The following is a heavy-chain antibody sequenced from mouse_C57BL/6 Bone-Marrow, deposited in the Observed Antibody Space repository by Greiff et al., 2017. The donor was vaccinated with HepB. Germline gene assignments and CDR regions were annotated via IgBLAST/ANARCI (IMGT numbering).Heavy chain of an antibody. D-gene: IGHD2-1*01. CDR3: ARDYYGYDMDY. Sequence: EVQLQQSGPVLVKPGASVKMSCKASGYTFTDYYMNWVKQSHGKSLEWIGVINPYNGGTSYNQKFKGKSTLTVDKSSSTAYMELNSLTSEDSAVYYWARDYYGYDMDYWGQGTSVTVSS. J-gene: IGHJ4*01. CDR2: INPYNGGT. V-gene: IGHV1-19*01. CDR1: GYTFTDYY.